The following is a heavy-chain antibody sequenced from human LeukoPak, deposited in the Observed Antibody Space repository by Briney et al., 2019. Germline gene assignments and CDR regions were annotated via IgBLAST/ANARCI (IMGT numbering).Heavy chain of an antibody. D-gene: IGHD3-22*01. CDR1: GDSISSGDYY. CDR3: ARGPYSYDSSGAFDI. Sequence: SETLSLTCTVSGDSISSGDYYWRWIRQPAGKGLEWIGRISSSGSTNYNPSLKSRVTISVDTSKSQFSLKLSSVTAADTAVDFCARGPYSYDSSGAFDIWGQGTMVTVSS. CDR2: ISSSGST. J-gene: IGHJ3*02. V-gene: IGHV4-61*02.